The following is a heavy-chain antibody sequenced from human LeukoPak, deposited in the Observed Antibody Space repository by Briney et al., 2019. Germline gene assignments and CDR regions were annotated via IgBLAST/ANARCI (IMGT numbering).Heavy chain of an antibody. CDR3: ARHTTPSLVAPDDAFDI. J-gene: IGHJ3*02. V-gene: IGHV3-7*01. CDR1: GFTFNNYW. D-gene: IGHD3-9*01. Sequence: GGSLRLSCAASGFTFNNYWMTWVRQAPGKGLEWVANIKQDGSEKYYVDSVKGRFTISRDNAKDSLYLQMNSLRGEDTALYYCARHTTPSLVAPDDAFDIWGQGTMVTVSS. CDR2: IKQDGSEK.